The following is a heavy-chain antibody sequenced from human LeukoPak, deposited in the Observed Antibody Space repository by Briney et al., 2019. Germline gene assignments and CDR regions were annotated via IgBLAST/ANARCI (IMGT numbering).Heavy chain of an antibody. V-gene: IGHV3-21*01. CDR1: GFTFSSYA. CDR3: ARVRRFDSGYDSRAPNWFDP. J-gene: IGHJ5*02. CDR2: ISSSSSYI. Sequence: GGSLRLSCAASGFTFSSYAMSWVRQAPGKGLEWVSSISSSSSYIYYADSVKGRFTISRDNAKNSLYLQMNSLRAEDTAVYYCARVRRFDSGYDSRAPNWFDPWGQGTLVTVSS. D-gene: IGHD5-12*01.